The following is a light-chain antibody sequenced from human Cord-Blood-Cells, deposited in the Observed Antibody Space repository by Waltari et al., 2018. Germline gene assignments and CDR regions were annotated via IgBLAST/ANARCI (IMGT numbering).Light chain of an antibody. CDR2: GAS. Sequence: EIVMTPSPAPLSVSQGERATLSCRASQSVSSNLAWYQQKPGQAPRLLIYGASTRATGIPARFSGSGSGTEFTLTISSLQSEDFAVYYCQQYNNWPPWTFGQGTKVEIK. CDR3: QQYNNWPPWT. CDR1: QSVSSN. V-gene: IGKV3-15*01. J-gene: IGKJ1*01.